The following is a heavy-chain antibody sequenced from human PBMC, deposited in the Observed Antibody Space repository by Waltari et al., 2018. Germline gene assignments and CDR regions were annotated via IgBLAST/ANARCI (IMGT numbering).Heavy chain of an antibody. CDR2: FDPKDDQT. J-gene: IGHJ6*02. Sequence: QVQLVQSGAEVTNPVASVRGSCTLSGSPLHELPIPWLRPARGMGDEGVGGFDPKDDQTINAEKCEGRVTMTEDTSTDTAYMELSSLKSEDTAVYYCATSSPLIWGSYNGWDVWGQGTTVTV. D-gene: IGHD3-16*01. V-gene: IGHV1-24*01. CDR3: ATSSPLIWGSYNGWDV. CDR1: GSPLHELP.